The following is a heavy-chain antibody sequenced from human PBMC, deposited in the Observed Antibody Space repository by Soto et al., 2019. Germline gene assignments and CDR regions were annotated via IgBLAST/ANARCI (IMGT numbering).Heavy chain of an antibody. V-gene: IGHV3-23*01. CDR1: RFTFGNYA. CDR2: MGGGGVDT. Sequence: EVELLESGGGLVQPGGSLRLSCAASRFTFGNYAMRWVRQAPGKGLEWISSMGGGGVDTYYADSVKGRFTISRDNSKSTLFLQMSSLIVEDTAVYYCAKDAIPSNGRNDGFDVWGQGTMVTVSS. D-gene: IGHD2-2*02. CDR3: AKDAIPSNGRNDGFDV. J-gene: IGHJ3*01.